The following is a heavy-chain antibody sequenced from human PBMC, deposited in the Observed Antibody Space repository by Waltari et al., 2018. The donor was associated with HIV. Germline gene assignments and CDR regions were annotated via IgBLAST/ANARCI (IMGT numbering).Heavy chain of an antibody. D-gene: IGHD1-26*01. Sequence: QVQLVQSGAEVKKPGASVNVSCKASGYTFTGYYIYWVRQAPGQGLEWMGWNNPNSGGTNYAQKIQGRVTMTTDTSISTAYMDLSRLRSDDTAVYYCARGPYGSYSHFDYWGQGTLVTVSS. V-gene: IGHV1-2*02. CDR2: NNPNSGGT. CDR1: GYTFTGYY. CDR3: ARGPYGSYSHFDY. J-gene: IGHJ4*02.